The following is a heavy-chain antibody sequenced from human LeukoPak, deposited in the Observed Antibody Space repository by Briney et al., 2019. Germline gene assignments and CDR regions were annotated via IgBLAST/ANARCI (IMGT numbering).Heavy chain of an antibody. J-gene: IGHJ3*02. CDR3: ARRNVLTEGEAFDI. Sequence: SETLSLTCSVSGGSISNYYWSWIRQPPGKGLEYIGYSYYSGSTDYNPSLKSRVTISVDTSKNQFSLMLTSVTAADSAVYYCARRNVLTEGEAFDIWGQGAMVTVSS. V-gene: IGHV4-59*08. CDR2: SYYSGST. D-gene: IGHD3-9*01. CDR1: GGSISNYY.